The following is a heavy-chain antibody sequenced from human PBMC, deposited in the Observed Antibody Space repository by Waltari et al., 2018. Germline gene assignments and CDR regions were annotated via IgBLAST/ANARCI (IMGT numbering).Heavy chain of an antibody. CDR1: GGSMTSESSY. J-gene: IGHJ6*02. V-gene: IGHV4-31*01. D-gene: IGHD2-2*01. CDR2: IANSGTP. CDR3: AKGGGGTRDGMDV. Sequence: QVQLQQSGPGLVKPSQTLTLICTVSGGSMTSESSYWSLIRQHPGKCLEGIGFIANSGTPYYNPSLKSVVDMSIDTSKNQFSLKVNSVTAADTAVYYCAKGGGGTRDGMDVWGQGTTVTVSS.